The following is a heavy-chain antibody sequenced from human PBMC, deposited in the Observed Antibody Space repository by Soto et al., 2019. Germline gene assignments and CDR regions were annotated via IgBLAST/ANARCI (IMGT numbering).Heavy chain of an antibody. J-gene: IGHJ3*02. Sequence: PGGSLRLSCAASGFTFSSYGMHWVRQAPGKGREWVAVISYDGSNKYYADSVKGRFTISRDNSKNTLYLQMNSLRAEDTAVYYCAKVLYDSSGPTAFAIWGQGTMVTVAS. V-gene: IGHV3-30*18. CDR3: AKVLYDSSGPTAFAI. D-gene: IGHD3-22*01. CDR2: ISYDGSNK. CDR1: GFTFSSYG.